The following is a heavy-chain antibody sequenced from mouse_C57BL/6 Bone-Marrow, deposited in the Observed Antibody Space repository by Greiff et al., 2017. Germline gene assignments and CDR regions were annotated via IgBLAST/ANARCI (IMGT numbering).Heavy chain of an antibody. CDR3: ARDGYYVFAY. CDR2: ISYDGSN. D-gene: IGHD2-3*01. CDR1: GYSITSGYY. V-gene: IGHV3-6*01. J-gene: IGHJ3*01. Sequence: ESGPGLVKPSQSLSLTCSVTGYSITSGYYCNWIRQFPGNKLEWMGYISYDGSNNYNPSLKNRISITRDTSKNQFFLKLNSVTTEDTATYYCARDGYYVFAYWGQGTLVTVSA.